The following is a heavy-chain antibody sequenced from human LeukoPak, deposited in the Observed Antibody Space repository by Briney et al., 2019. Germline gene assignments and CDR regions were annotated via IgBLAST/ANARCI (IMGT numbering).Heavy chain of an antibody. Sequence: VASVKVSCKASGYTFTSYAMNWVRQAPGQGLEWRGWINTNTVKPTYAQGFTGRFVFSLDTSVSTAYLQISSLKAEDTAVYYCARGVDAKLLWFGELLSWWFDPWGQGTLVTVSS. J-gene: IGHJ5*02. CDR3: ARGVDAKLLWFGELLSWWFDP. CDR2: INTNTVKP. D-gene: IGHD3-10*01. CDR1: GYTFTSYA. V-gene: IGHV7-4-1*02.